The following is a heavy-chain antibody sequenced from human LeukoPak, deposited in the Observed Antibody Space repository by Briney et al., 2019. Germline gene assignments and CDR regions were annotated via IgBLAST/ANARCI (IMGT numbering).Heavy chain of an antibody. V-gene: IGHV4-30-4*08. J-gene: IGHJ3*02. Sequence: SQTLSRTCTVSGGSISSGDYYWSWIRQPPGKGLEWIGYIYYSGSTYYNPSLKSRVTISVDTSKNQFSLKLSSVTAADTAVYCCASGSSSSLFDIWGQGTMVTVSS. CDR1: GGSISSGDYY. D-gene: IGHD6-6*01. CDR3: ASGSSSSLFDI. CDR2: IYYSGST.